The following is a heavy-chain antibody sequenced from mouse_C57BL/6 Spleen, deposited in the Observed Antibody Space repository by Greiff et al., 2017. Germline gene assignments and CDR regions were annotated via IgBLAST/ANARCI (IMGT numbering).Heavy chain of an antibody. J-gene: IGHJ3*01. CDR2: ISSGSSTI. V-gene: IGHV5-17*01. Sequence: EVQLKESGGGLVQPGGSLKLSCAASGFTFSDYYMYWVRQTPEKRLEWVAYISSGSSTIYYADTVKGRFTISRDNAKNTLFLQMTSLRSEDTAMYYCANYDYSWFAYWGQGTLVTVSA. CDR1: GFTFSDYY. D-gene: IGHD2-4*01. CDR3: ANYDYSWFAY.